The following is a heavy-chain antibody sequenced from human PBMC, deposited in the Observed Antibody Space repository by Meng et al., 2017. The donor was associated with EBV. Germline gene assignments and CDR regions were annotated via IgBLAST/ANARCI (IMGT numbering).Heavy chain of an antibody. V-gene: IGHV1-69*06. D-gene: IGHD6-13*01. Sequence: QVQVRRAGAEEQKLGSSVKFSCTAACGSISSYGMSWVRQAPGQGLEWMGEIIPIFGTSYYAQKFQRRVTITANKSTSIAHMVRSSLRSEDTAVYYCARAKNAAAGRLDYWCQGSLVTVSS. CDR3: ARAKNAAAGRLDY. CDR1: CGSISSYG. J-gene: IGHJ4*02. CDR2: IIPIFGTS.